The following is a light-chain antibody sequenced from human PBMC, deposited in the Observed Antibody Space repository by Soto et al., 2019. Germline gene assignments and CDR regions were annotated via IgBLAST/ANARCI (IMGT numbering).Light chain of an antibody. CDR1: QSLSSTY. V-gene: IGKV3-20*01. J-gene: IGKJ1*01. CDR3: QKYGSSPQT. CDR2: GAS. Sequence: EIVLTQSPGTLSLSPGERATLSCRASQSLSSTYLAWYQQKPGQPPRLLIYGASSRATGIPDRFSGSGSGTDFTLTISRLEPEDFAVYYCQKYGSSPQTFGQGTKVEIK.